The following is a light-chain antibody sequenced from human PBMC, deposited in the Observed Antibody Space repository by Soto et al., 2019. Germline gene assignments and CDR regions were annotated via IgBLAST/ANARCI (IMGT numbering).Light chain of an antibody. V-gene: IGLV2-14*03. Sequence: QSALTQPASVSGSPGQSITISCTGTSSDVGGYNSVSWYQQHLGKAPKLMIYDVTNRPSGISNRFSGSKSGNTASLTISGLQAEDEADYYCTSYTRRSAPNYVFGTGTKLTVL. CDR3: TSYTRRSAPNYV. J-gene: IGLJ1*01. CDR2: DVT. CDR1: SSDVGGYNS.